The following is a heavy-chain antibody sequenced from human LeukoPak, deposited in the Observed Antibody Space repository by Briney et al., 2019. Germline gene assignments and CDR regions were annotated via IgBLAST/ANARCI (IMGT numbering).Heavy chain of an antibody. CDR3: AKAPGDSSDY. CDR2: ISGSGGST. J-gene: IGHJ4*02. V-gene: IGHV3-23*01. CDR1: GFTVSSNY. D-gene: IGHD4-17*01. Sequence: GGSLRLSCAASGFTVSSNYMSWVRQAPGKGLEWVSAISGSGGSTYYADSVKGRFTISRDNSKNTLYLQMNSLRAEDTAVYYCAKAPGDSSDYWGQGTLVTVSS.